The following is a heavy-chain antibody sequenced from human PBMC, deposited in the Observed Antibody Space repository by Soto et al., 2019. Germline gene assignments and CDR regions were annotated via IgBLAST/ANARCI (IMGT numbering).Heavy chain of an antibody. J-gene: IGHJ3*02. Sequence: GGPRRRSCAAPAFTFSREWMSSVRQAPGRGREWVGRNKSKTDGGTPDYAAPAKGRFTISRDDSKTTLYLQMNSLKTEDTAVYYCTTDLVHSTLPHDAFDIWGQGTMVTVSS. V-gene: IGHV3-15*01. CDR2: NKSKTDGGTP. CDR1: AFTFSREW. CDR3: TTDLVHSTLPHDAFDI. D-gene: IGHD2-8*02.